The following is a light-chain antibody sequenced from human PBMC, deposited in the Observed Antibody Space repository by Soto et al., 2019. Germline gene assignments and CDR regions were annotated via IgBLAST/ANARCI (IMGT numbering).Light chain of an antibody. Sequence: SALTQPASVSGSPGQSITISCAGTMRDIGAYNLVSWYQHHPGKAPKLMIYEVTKRPSGVPDRFSGSKSGNTASLTVSGLQAADEADYYCSSYAGSNNFLLFGGGTKLTVL. V-gene: IGLV2-8*01. CDR1: MRDIGAYNL. CDR3: SSYAGSNNFLL. J-gene: IGLJ3*02. CDR2: EVT.